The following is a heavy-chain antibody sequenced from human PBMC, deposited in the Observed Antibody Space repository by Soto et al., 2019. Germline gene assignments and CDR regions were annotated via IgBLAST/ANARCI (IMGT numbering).Heavy chain of an antibody. D-gene: IGHD3-10*01. Sequence: VHLAQSGAEVKKPGASVTISCRASGYTFTSYYIHWVRQAPGQGLEWMGVMNPNSGSITYAQKFEGRVAMTRDTSTATVYLEVSGLTSDDTAVYYCARVRVIRGVSPSHFGLWGQGTLVTVSS. V-gene: IGHV1-46*01. CDR3: ARVRVIRGVSPSHFGL. CDR1: GYTFTSYY. J-gene: IGHJ4*02. CDR2: MNPNSGSI.